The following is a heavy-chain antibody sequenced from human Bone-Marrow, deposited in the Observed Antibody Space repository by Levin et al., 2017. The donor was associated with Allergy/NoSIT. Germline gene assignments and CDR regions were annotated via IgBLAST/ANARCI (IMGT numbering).Heavy chain of an antibody. Sequence: PSETLSLTCAVSGGSISSGGYSWSWIRQPPGKGLEWIGYIYHSGSTYYNPSLKSRVTISVDRSKNQFALKLSSVTAADTAVYYCASIWRRRFDPWGQGTLVTVSS. V-gene: IGHV4-30-2*01. D-gene: IGHD3-16*01. CDR2: IYHSGST. CDR3: ASIWRRRFDP. J-gene: IGHJ5*02. CDR1: GGSISSGGYS.